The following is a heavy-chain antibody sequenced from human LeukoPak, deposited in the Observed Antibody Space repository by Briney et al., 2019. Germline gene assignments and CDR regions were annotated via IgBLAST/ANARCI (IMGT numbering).Heavy chain of an antibody. CDR3: AKGAYDYIEIGYFDS. CDR2: LIGSSGST. CDR1: GFTSTDYA. D-gene: IGHD5-12*01. J-gene: IGHJ4*02. V-gene: IGHV3-23*01. Sequence: GGSLRLSCAASGFTSTDYAMNWVRQAPGKGLEWVSVLIGSSGSTDYADSVKGRFTISRDNSKNTLFLQMNSLRAEDTAIYYCAKGAYDYIEIGYFDSWGQGTLVNVSS.